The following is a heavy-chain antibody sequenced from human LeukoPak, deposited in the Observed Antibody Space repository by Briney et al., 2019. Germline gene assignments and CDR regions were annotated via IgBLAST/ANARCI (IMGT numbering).Heavy chain of an antibody. CDR1: GGSIGSHD. J-gene: IGHJ4*02. D-gene: IGHD3-9*01. CDR2: ISYSGST. V-gene: IGHV4-59*11. CDR3: ARLTSYDILTSSFDY. Sequence: PSETLSLTCTVSGGSIGSHDWSWLRQPPGKGLEWIGYISYSGSTNYSPSLKSRVTISVDTSKNQFSLRLSSVTAADTAVYYCARLTSYDILTSSFDYWGQGTLVTVSS.